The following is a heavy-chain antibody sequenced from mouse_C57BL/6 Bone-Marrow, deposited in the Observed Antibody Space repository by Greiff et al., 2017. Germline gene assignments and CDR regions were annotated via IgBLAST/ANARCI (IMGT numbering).Heavy chain of an antibody. V-gene: IGHV5-6*01. D-gene: IGHD1-2*01. J-gene: IGHJ2*01. CDR1: GFTFSSYG. CDR2: ISSGGSYN. CDR3: ARRGLLRLFDY. Sequence: EVQVVESGGDLVKPGGSLKLSCAASGFTFSSYGMSWVRQTPDKRLEWVATISSGGSYNYYPDSVKGRFTISRDNAKNTLYLQMSSLKSEDTAMYYCARRGLLRLFDYWGQGTTLTVSS.